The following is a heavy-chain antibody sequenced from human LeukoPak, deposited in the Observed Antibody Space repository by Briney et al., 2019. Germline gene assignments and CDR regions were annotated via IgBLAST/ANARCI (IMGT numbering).Heavy chain of an antibody. D-gene: IGHD1-14*01. CDR2: FSGNGGPT. J-gene: IGHJ4*02. CDR1: GFTFSNYA. CDR3: AKDRQTGNHYYFDS. V-gene: IGHV3-23*01. Sequence: GGSLRLSCAASGFTFSNYAMDWVRQTPGKGLEWVSAFSGNGGPTYYADSVKGRFTISRDNSKSTLYLQMNSLRAEDAAVYYCAKDRQTGNHYYFDSWGQGTLVAVSS.